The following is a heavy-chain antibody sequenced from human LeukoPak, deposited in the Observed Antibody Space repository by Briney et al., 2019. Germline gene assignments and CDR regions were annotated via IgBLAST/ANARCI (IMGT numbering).Heavy chain of an antibody. CDR3: ARVYGGSSSWATDAFDI. CDR1: GFTFSSYS. CDR2: ISSSSSYI. V-gene: IGHV3-21*04. J-gene: IGHJ3*02. Sequence: GGSLRLSCAASGFTFSSYSMNWVRQAPGKGLEWVSSISSSSSYIYYADSVKGRFTISRDNAKNSLYLQMNSLRAEDTALYHCARVYGGSSSWATDAFDIWGQGTMVTVSS. D-gene: IGHD6-13*01.